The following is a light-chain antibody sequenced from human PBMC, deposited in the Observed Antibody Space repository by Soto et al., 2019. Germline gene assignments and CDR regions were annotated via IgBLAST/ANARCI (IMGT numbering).Light chain of an antibody. CDR2: GNS. CDR3: QSYDSSLSAYV. CDR1: SSNIGAGYD. Sequence: QSALAQPPSVSGAPGQKVTISCTGSSSNIGAGYDLHWYQQLPGTAPKLLLYGNSNRPSGVPDRFSGSKSGTSASLAITGLQAEDEAEYYCQSYDSSLSAYVFGTGTKATVL. V-gene: IGLV1-40*01. J-gene: IGLJ1*01.